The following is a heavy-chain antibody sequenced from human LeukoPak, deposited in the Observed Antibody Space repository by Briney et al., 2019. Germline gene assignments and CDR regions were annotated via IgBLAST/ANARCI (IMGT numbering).Heavy chain of an antibody. V-gene: IGHV4-61*01. D-gene: IGHD2-15*01. CDR2: IYYSGST. Sequence: SETLSLTCTVSGGSVSSGSYYWSWIRQPPGKGLEWIGYIYYSGSTNYNPTLKSRVTISVDTSKNQFSLKLSSVTAADTAVYYCAREGCSGGSCYGGGDAFDIWGQGTTVTVSS. CDR3: AREGCSGGSCYGGGDAFDI. J-gene: IGHJ3*02. CDR1: GGSVSSGSYY.